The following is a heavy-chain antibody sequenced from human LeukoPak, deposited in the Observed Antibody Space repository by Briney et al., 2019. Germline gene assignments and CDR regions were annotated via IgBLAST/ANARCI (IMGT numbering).Heavy chain of an antibody. D-gene: IGHD3-9*01. V-gene: IGHV4-39*07. Sequence: SETLSLTCAVSGASVSGSNYYWGWIRQPPGKGLEWIGNIYSSGSTNYNPSLKSRVTISVDTSKNQFSLKLSSVTAADTAVYYCASQGRITISLDYWGQGTLVTVSS. CDR3: ASQGRITISLDY. CDR1: GASVSGSNYY. CDR2: IYSSGST. J-gene: IGHJ4*02.